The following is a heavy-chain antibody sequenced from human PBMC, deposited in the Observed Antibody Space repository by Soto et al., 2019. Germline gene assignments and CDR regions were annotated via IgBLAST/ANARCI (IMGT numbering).Heavy chain of an antibody. J-gene: IGHJ5*02. CDR1: GYTFTGYY. CDR3: ARGYGDYDNWFDP. V-gene: IGHV1-2*04. D-gene: IGHD4-17*01. Sequence: QVQLVQSGAEVKKPGASVKVSCKASGYTFTGYYMHWVRQAPGQGLEWMGWINPNSGGTNYAQKFQGWVTMTRDTSISTAYMGLSRLGSDDTAVYYCARGYGDYDNWFDPWGQGTLVTVSS. CDR2: INPNSGGT.